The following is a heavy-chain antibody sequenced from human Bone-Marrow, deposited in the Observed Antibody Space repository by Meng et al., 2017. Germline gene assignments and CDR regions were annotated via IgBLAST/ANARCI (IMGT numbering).Heavy chain of an antibody. D-gene: IGHD2/OR15-2a*01. J-gene: IGHJ5*02. CDR3: ARDSSMHRGNWFDP. CDR1: GFTFSNFG. Sequence: QGLVGEAGGGLVQAVRSLRLSWAASGFTFSNFGMRWVRQGPGKGLEWGAMIWFDGSYQHYAESVKGRFTISRDNSKNTLYLQMNSLRVEDTAVYYCARDSSMHRGNWFDPWGQGTLVTVSS. CDR2: IWFDGSYQ. V-gene: IGHV3-33*01.